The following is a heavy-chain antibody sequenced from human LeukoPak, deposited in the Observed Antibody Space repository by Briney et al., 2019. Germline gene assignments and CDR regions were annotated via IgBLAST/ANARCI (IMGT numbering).Heavy chain of an antibody. V-gene: IGHV1-2*02. CDR2: LNPNSGGT. J-gene: IGHJ6*02. Sequence: ASVKVSFKASGYTFTGYYMHWVRQAPGQGLEWMGWLNPNSGGTNYAQKFQGRVTMTRDTSISTAYMELSRLRFDDTAVYYCARSPEMATIWYYYGMDVWGQGTTVTVSS. D-gene: IGHD5-24*01. CDR1: GYTFTGYY. CDR3: ARSPEMATIWYYYGMDV.